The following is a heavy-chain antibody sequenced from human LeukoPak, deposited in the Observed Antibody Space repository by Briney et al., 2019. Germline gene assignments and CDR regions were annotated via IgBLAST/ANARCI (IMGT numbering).Heavy chain of an antibody. J-gene: IGHJ3*02. CDR3: ARQVPIVVVPAAPYAFDI. V-gene: IGHV4-38-2*01. CDR1: GYSISSGYY. D-gene: IGHD2-2*01. CDR2: IYHSGST. Sequence: PSETLSLTCAVSGYSISSGYYWGWIRQPPGKGLEWIGSIYHSGSTYYNPSLKSRVTISVDTSKNQFSLELSSVTAADTAVYYCARQVPIVVVPAAPYAFDIWGQGTMVTVSS.